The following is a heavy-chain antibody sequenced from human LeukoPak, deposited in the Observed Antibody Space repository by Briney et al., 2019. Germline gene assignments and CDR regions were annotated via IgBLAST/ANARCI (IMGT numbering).Heavy chain of an antibody. CDR3: ASYRTAQAGYYDSSGYPLGD. J-gene: IGHJ4*02. CDR1: GFTFDDYA. CDR2: ISWNSGNI. Sequence: PGGSLRLSCAASGFTFDDYAMHWVRQAPGKGLEWVSGISWNSGNIGYADSVKGRFTISRDNAKNSLYLQMNSLRAEDTAVYYCASYRTAQAGYYDSSGYPLGDWGQGTLVTVSS. V-gene: IGHV3-9*01. D-gene: IGHD3-22*01.